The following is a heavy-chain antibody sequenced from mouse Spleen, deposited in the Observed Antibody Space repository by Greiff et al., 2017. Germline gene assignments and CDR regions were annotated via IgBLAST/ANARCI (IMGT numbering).Heavy chain of an antibody. CDR1: GFSLTSYG. V-gene: IGHV2-9*02. D-gene: IGHD1-1*01. CDR3: ARADYYGSSYVAY. CDR2: IWAGGST. Sequence: QVQLQQSGPGLVAPSQSLSITCTVSGFSLTSYGVHWVRQPPGKGLEWLGVIWAGGSTNYNSALMSRLSISKDNSKSQVFLKMNSLQTDDTAMYYCARADYYGSSYVAYWGQGTLVTVSA. J-gene: IGHJ3*01.